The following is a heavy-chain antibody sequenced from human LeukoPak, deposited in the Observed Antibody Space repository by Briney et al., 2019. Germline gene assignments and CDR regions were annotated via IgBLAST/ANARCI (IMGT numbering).Heavy chain of an antibody. Sequence: PSETLSLTCTVSGGSISSYYWSWIRQPPGKGLEWIGYIYYSGSTNYNPSLKSRVTISVDTSKNQFSLKLSSVTAADTAVYYCAREEDSGTGIFDYWGQGTLVTVSS. CDR3: AREEDSGTGIFDY. J-gene: IGHJ4*02. CDR2: IYYSGST. D-gene: IGHD1-1*01. V-gene: IGHV4-59*01. CDR1: GGSISSYY.